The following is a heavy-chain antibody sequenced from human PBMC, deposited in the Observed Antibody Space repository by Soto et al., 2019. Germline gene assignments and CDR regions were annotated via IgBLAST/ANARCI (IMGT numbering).Heavy chain of an antibody. V-gene: IGHV1-8*01. CDR2: MNPNSGNT. Sequence: QVQLVQSEAEVKKPGASVKVSCKASGYTFTSYDINWVRQATGQGLEWMGWMNPNSGNTGYAQKFQGRVTMTRNTSISTAYMELSSLRSEDTAVYYCARGKKYYDYIWGSYRAYYFHYWGQGTLVTVSS. J-gene: IGHJ4*02. CDR3: ARGKKYYDYIWGSYRAYYFHY. D-gene: IGHD3-16*02. CDR1: GYTFTSYD.